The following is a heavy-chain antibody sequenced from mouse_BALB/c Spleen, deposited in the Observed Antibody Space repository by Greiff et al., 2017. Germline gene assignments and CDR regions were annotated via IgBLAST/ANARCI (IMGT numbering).Heavy chain of an antibody. Sequence: QVQLKQPGAELVMPGASVKMSCKASGYTFTDYWMHWVKQRPGQGLEWIGAIDTSDSYTSYNQKFKGKATLTVDESSSTAYMQLSSLTSEDSAVYYCARNDGYYDAMDYWVKEPQSPSPQ. CDR3: ARNDGYYDAMDY. CDR1: GYTFTDYW. J-gene: IGHJ4*01. CDR2: IDTSDSYT. D-gene: IGHD2-3*01. V-gene: IGHV1-69*01.